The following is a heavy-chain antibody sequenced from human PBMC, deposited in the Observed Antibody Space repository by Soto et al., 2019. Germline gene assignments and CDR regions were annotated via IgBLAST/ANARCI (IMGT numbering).Heavy chain of an antibody. CDR3: AKDRFFRGGYYYYGMAV. D-gene: IGHD3-3*01. CDR1: GFTFSSYG. V-gene: IGHV3-30*18. CDR2: ISYDGSNK. J-gene: IGHJ6*02. Sequence: GGSLRLSCAASGFTFSSYGMHWVRQAPGKGLEWVAVISYDGSNKYYADSVKGRFTISRDNSKNTLYLQMNSLRAEDTAVYYCAKDRFFRGGYYYYGMAVWGQGTTVTVSS.